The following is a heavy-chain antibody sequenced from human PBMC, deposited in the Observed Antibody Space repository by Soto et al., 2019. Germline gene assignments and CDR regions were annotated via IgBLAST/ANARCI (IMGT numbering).Heavy chain of an antibody. V-gene: IGHV1-69*13. CDR1: GGTFSSYA. Sequence: GASVKVSCKASGGTFSSYAISWVRQAPGQGLEWMGGIIPIFGTANYAQKFQGRVTITADESTSTAYMELSSLRSEDTAVYYCARGAAGRSYDSSGYYTWGQGTLVTVSS. D-gene: IGHD3-22*01. J-gene: IGHJ4*02. CDR3: ARGAAGRSYDSSGYYT. CDR2: IIPIFGTA.